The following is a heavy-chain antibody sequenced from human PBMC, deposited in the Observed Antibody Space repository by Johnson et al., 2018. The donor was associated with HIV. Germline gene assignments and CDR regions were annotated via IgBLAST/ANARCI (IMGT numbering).Heavy chain of an antibody. CDR2: ISRSGSTI. CDR3: ASSRSDHDAFDI. V-gene: IGHV3-11*04. Sequence: QVQLVESGGGLVKPGGSLSLSCAASGFTFSDYYMSWIRQAPGKGLEWVSYISRSGSTIYYADSVKGRSTISRYNAKNSLYLQMNSLRAEDTAVYYCASSRSDHDAFDIWGQGTMVTVSS. CDR1: GFTFSDYY. J-gene: IGHJ3*02.